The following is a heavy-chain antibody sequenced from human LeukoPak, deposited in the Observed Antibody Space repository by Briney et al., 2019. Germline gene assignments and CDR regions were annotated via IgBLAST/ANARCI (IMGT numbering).Heavy chain of an antibody. CDR3: ARDHCSSTSCYNNWFDP. J-gene: IGHJ5*02. CDR2: IYYSGST. D-gene: IGHD2-2*01. Sequence: GSLRLSCAASGFIVSTHYMSWVRQAPGKGLEWIGYIYYSGSTNCNPSLKSRVTISVDTSKNQFSLKLSSVTAADTAVYYCARDHCSSTSCYNNWFDPWGQGTLVTVSS. CDR1: GFIVSTHY. V-gene: IGHV4-59*08.